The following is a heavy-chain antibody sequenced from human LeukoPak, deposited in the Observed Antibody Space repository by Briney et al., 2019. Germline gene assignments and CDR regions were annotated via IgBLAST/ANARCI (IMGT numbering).Heavy chain of an antibody. CDR3: ARAHYYDSSGPDY. V-gene: IGHV3-48*03. J-gene: IGHJ4*02. D-gene: IGHD3-22*01. CDR2: ISGSGSTT. Sequence: GGSLRLSCAASGFTFSSYGMNWVRQAPGKGLEWVSYISGSGSTTYYADSVKGRFTISRDNAKNSLYLQMNSLRAEDTAVYYCARAHYYDSSGPDYWGQGTLVTVSS. CDR1: GFTFSSYG.